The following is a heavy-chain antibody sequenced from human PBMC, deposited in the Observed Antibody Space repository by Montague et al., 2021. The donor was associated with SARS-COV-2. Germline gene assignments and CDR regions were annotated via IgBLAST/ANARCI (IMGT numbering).Heavy chain of an antibody. CDR3: ARGGLGNRGFDY. CDR2: IYLSGFT. D-gene: IGHD3/OR15-3a*01. CDR1: DVSLSTSRW. Sequence: SETLSLTCAVSDVSLSTSRWWSWVRQSPGKGLEWVGEIYLSGFTXYNPSVKSRVSISLDDSRSQFSLRLTSVTAADTAVYFCARGGLGNRGFDYWGQGTLVTVSS. J-gene: IGHJ4*02. V-gene: IGHV4-4*02.